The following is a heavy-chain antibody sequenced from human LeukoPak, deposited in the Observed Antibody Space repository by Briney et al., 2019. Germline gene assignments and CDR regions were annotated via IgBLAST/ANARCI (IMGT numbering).Heavy chain of an antibody. J-gene: IGHJ4*02. Sequence: GGSLRLSCAASGFTFSSYWMSWARQAPGKGLEWVANMNQDGSEKYYVDSVKGRFTVSRDNSKNTLYLQMNSLRAEDTAVYYCAREWYSGYDYYFDYWGQGTLVTVSS. D-gene: IGHD5-12*01. CDR2: MNQDGSEK. V-gene: IGHV3-7*01. CDR1: GFTFSSYW. CDR3: AREWYSGYDYYFDY.